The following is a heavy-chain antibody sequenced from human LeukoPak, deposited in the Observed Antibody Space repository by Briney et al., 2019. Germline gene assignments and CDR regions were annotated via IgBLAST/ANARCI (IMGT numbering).Heavy chain of an antibody. V-gene: IGHV1-2*02. CDR1: GYTFTGYY. D-gene: IGHD3-3*01. CDR3: ARVPPPPNYDFWSGSLLYYFDY. CDR2: INPNSGGT. J-gene: IGHJ4*02. Sequence: GASVKVSCKASGYTFTGYYMHWVRQAPGQGLEWMGWINPNSGGTNYAQKFQGRVTMTRDTSISTAYMELSRLRSDDTAVYYCARVPPPPNYDFWSGSLLYYFDYWGRGTLVTVSS.